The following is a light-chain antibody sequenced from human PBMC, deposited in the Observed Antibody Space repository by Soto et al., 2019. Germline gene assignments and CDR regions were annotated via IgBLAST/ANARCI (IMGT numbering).Light chain of an antibody. J-gene: IGKJ1*01. CDR1: QSISSW. CDR3: LQYNDYPWT. CDR2: KAS. Sequence: DIQMTQSPSTLSASVGDRVNITCRASQSISSWLAWYQQKPGKAPNLLIYKASTLQSGVPSRFSGGGSGTEFTLTVSILQPDDFAIYYCLQYNDYPWTFGQGTKVEI. V-gene: IGKV1-5*03.